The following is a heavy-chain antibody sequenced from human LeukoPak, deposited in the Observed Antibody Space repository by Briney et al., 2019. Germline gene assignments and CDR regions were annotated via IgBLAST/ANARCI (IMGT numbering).Heavy chain of an antibody. CDR1: GFTVSSYW. CDR3: ARGTGYAVFDI. J-gene: IGHJ3*02. CDR2: INSDGSRT. D-gene: IGHD3/OR15-3a*01. V-gene: IGHV3-74*01. Sequence: PAGSLRLSCAASGFTVSSYWMHWVRHAPPPGLVWVSRINSDGSRTNYADSVKGRFTISRDNAKNALYRQMNSLRAEVTAVYYCARGTGYAVFDIWGQGTMVTVSS.